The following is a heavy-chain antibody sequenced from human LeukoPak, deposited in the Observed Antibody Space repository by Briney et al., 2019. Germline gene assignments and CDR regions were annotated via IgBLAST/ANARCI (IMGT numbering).Heavy chain of an antibody. V-gene: IGHV3-30*12. J-gene: IGHJ4*02. Sequence: GGSLRLSCAASGFTFNNYGMHWVRQAPGKGLEWVAVISYDGSNKYYADSVKGRFTISRDNAKNSLYLQMNSLRAEDTAVYYCVSHSSSWYPSTPDFDYWGQGTLVTVSS. CDR2: ISYDGSNK. D-gene: IGHD6-13*01. CDR3: VSHSSSWYPSTPDFDY. CDR1: GFTFNNYG.